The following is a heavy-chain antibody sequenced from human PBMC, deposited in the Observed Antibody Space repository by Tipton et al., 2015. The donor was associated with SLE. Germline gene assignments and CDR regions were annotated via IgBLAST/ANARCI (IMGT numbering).Heavy chain of an antibody. Sequence: TLSLTCAVYGGSFSGYYWSWIRQPPGKGLEWIGEINHSGSTNYNPSLKSRVTISVDTSKNQFSLKLSSVTAADTAVYYCAGENEGRTVAGPGWFDPWGQGTLVTVSS. CDR3: AGENEGRTVAGPGWFDP. V-gene: IGHV4-34*01. J-gene: IGHJ5*02. CDR1: GGSFSGYY. D-gene: IGHD6-19*01. CDR2: INHSGST.